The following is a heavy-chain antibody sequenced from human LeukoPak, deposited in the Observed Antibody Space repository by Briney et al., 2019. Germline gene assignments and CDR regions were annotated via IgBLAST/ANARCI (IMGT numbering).Heavy chain of an antibody. J-gene: IGHJ5*02. Sequence: PGGSLRLSCAASGFTFSSYSMNWVRQAPGKGLEWVSSISSSSSYIYYADSVKGRFTISRDNAKNSLYLQMNSLRAEDTAVYYCAKHYDFWSGYGSNWFDPWGQGILVTVSS. CDR1: GFTFSSYS. CDR3: AKHYDFWSGYGSNWFDP. V-gene: IGHV3-21*01. D-gene: IGHD3-3*01. CDR2: ISSSSSYI.